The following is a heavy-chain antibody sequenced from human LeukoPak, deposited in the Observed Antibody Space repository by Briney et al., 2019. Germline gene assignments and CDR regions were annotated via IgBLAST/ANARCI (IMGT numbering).Heavy chain of an antibody. V-gene: IGHV3-64*04. CDR3: ASHYFGSRGSYAEYFEH. CDR1: GFTFSSYA. D-gene: IGHD3-22*01. J-gene: IGHJ1*01. CDR2: ITSNGGST. Sequence: PGGSLRLSCSASGFTFSSYAMNWVRQAPGKGLEYVSAITSNGGSTYYADSVKGRFTISRDNAENSLDLQMNSLRDEDTAVYYCASHYFGSRGSYAEYFEHWGQGALVIVSS.